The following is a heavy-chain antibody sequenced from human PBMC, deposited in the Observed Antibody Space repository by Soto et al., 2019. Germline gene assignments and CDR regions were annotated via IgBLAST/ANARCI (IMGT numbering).Heavy chain of an antibody. CDR1: GYPFTTYY. D-gene: IGHD1-26*01. J-gene: IGHJ4*02. V-gene: IGHV1-2*02. Sequence: HVQLVQSGTEVKKPGASVRVSCMVSGYPFTTYYIHWVRQAPGQGLEWMGWIDPRSGGTVYEQKFQGRVTMTRDTSISTVYIDLSGLTSDDTARYYCATDDYGSVPYWGQGSVVTVSS. CDR3: ATDDYGSVPY. CDR2: IDPRSGGT.